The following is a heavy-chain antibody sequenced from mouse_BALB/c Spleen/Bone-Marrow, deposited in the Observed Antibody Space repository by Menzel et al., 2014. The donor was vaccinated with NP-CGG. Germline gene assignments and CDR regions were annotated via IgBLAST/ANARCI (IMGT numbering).Heavy chain of an antibody. CDR3: ASYDYGYYFDY. Sequence: VQLQQSGAELVKPGASVKLSCTASGFNIKDTYMHWVKQRPEQGLEWIGRIDPANGNTKYDPKFQGKATITADTSSNTAYLQLSSLTSEVTAVYYCASYDYGYYFDYWGQGTTLTVSS. V-gene: IGHV14-3*02. CDR2: IDPANGNT. D-gene: IGHD2-4*01. CDR1: GFNIKDTY. J-gene: IGHJ2*01.